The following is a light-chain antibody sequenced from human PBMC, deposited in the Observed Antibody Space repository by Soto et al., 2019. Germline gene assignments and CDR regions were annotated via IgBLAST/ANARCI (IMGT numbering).Light chain of an antibody. J-gene: IGLJ2*01. CDR1: SSNIGSNT. V-gene: IGLV1-44*01. CDR2: SNN. CDR3: AAWDDSLYGPV. Sequence: LTQPPSASGTPGQRVTISCSGSSSNIGSNTLNWYQQLPGTAPKLLIYSNNQRPSGVPDRFSGSKSGTSASLAISGLQSEDEADYYCAAWDDSLYGPVFGGGTKLTVL.